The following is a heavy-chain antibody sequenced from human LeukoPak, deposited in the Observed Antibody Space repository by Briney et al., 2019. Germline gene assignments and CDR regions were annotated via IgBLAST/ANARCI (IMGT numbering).Heavy chain of an antibody. V-gene: IGHV3-30*02. CDR2: IRYDGINK. J-gene: IGHJ5*02. D-gene: IGHD3-10*01. CDR1: EFTVKSYG. CDR3: AKDRAKGSGSYSSANWFDP. Sequence: GGSLRLACAAPEFTVKSYGMDWVRQAPVKGLKWVAFIRYDGINKYYADSVKGRFTISRDNSKNTLYLQMNSLRAEDTAVYYCAKDRAKGSGSYSSANWFDPWGQGTLVTVSS.